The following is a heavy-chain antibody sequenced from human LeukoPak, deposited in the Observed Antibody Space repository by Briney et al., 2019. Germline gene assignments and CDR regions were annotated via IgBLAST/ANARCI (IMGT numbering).Heavy chain of an antibody. CDR3: ARGGITMIPRGDAFDI. CDR2: MNPNSGNT. Sequence: ASVKVSCKASGYTFTSYDINWVRQATGQGLEWMGWMNPNSGNTGYAQKFQGRVTITRNTSISTAYMELSSLRSEDTAVYYCARGGITMIPRGDAFDIWGQGTMVTVSS. D-gene: IGHD3-22*01. V-gene: IGHV1-8*03. CDR1: GYTFTSYD. J-gene: IGHJ3*02.